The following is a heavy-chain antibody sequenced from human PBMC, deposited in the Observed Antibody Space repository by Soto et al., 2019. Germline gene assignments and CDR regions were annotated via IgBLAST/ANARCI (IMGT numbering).Heavy chain of an antibody. D-gene: IGHD2-2*01. CDR1: ADTFTSYY. CDR3: AREVVVVPAASRYYYYGMDV. J-gene: IGHJ6*02. Sequence: GASVKVSCKAPADTFTSYYIHWVRQAPGHGLEWMGIINPNGGSTRFAQTFQGRVTMTTDTSTSTAYMEQRSLRSDDTAVYYCAREVVVVPAASRYYYYGMDVWGQGTTVTVSS. CDR2: INPNGGST. V-gene: IGHV1-46*01.